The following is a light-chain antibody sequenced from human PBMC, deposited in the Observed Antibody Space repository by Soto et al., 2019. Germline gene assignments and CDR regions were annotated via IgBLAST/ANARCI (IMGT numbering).Light chain of an antibody. CDR3: QQYETYPLS. J-gene: IGKJ4*01. CDR1: QDITTS. Sequence: DIQMTQSPSSLSASIGDRVTFTCRANQDITTSLAWFKQKPGKGPKSLIYAASSLHTGVPSRFSGSGSGTEFSLTISNLQPEDFATYYCQQYETYPLSFGGGTKVEI. CDR2: AAS. V-gene: IGKV1-16*01.